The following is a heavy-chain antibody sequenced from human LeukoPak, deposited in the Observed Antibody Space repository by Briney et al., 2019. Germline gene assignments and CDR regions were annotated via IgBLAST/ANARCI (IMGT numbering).Heavy chain of an antibody. D-gene: IGHD4-23*01. CDR3: ASTVVTPSGMNV. CDR2: ISYDGSIK. V-gene: IGHV3-30-3*01. Sequence: GGSLRLSCAASGFTFSSYAMHWVRQAPGKGLEWVAVISYDGSIKYYADSVKGRFTTSRDNSKNMLYLQMNSLSAEDTAVYYCASTVVTPSGMNVWGQGTTVTVSS. CDR1: GFTFSSYA. J-gene: IGHJ6*02.